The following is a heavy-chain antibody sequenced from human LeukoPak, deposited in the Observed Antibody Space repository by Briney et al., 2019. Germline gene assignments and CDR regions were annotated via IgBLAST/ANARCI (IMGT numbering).Heavy chain of an antibody. V-gene: IGHV4-34*01. CDR3: ARHSPSGWSSHYYYYGMDV. Sequence: SETLSLTCAVYGGSFSGYYWSWIRQPPGKGLEWIGEINHCGSTNYNPSLKSRVTISVDTSKNQFSLKLSSVTAADTAVYYCARHSPSGWSSHYYYYGMDVWGQGTTVTVSS. CDR2: INHCGST. D-gene: IGHD6-19*01. CDR1: GGSFSGYY. J-gene: IGHJ6*02.